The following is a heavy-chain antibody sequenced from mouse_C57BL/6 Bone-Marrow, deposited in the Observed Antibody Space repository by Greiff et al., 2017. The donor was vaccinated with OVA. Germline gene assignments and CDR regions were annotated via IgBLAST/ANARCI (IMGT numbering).Heavy chain of an antibody. CDR3: ARHAKRSSAYYYGSSPYYAMDY. V-gene: IGHV1-62-2*01. CDR1: GYTFTEYT. CDR2: YYPGSGSI. J-gene: IGHJ4*01. D-gene: IGHD1-1*01. Sequence: QVQLKESGAELVKPGASVKLSCKASGYTFTEYTIHWVKQRSGQGLEWIGWYYPGSGSIKYNEKFKDKATLTADKSSSTVYMELSRLTSEDSAVYFCARHAKRSSAYYYGSSPYYAMDYWGQGTSVTVSS.